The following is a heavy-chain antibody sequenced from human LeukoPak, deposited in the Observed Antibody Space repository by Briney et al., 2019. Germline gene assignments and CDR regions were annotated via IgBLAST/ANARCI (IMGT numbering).Heavy chain of an antibody. J-gene: IGHJ4*02. Sequence: SETLSLTCTVSGGSISSHFWTWIRQSPGKGLEWIGYIYYRGNTNYNPSLRSRVTISVDTSKNQFSLKLSSVTAADTAVYYCARLYSGSYIYWGQGTLVTVSS. CDR1: GGSISSHF. CDR2: IYYRGNT. V-gene: IGHV4-59*11. CDR3: ARLYSGSYIY. D-gene: IGHD1-26*01.